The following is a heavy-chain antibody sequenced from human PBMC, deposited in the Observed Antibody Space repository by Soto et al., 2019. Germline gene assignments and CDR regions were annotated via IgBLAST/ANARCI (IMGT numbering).Heavy chain of an antibody. CDR2: ISYSGRT. CDR1: GDSISSNY. J-gene: IGHJ4*02. D-gene: IGHD3-22*01. Sequence: SETLSLTCTVSGDSISSNYWTWIRQPPGKGLEWIGYISYSGRTTYSPSLQSRVTISADTSKNHFSLKLTSVTAADTAVYSCARVAGVYLACWALGTLSPVSS. CDR3: ARVAGVYLAC. V-gene: IGHV4-59*01.